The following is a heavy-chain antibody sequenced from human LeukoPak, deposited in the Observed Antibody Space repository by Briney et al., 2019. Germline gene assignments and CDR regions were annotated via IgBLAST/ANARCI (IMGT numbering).Heavy chain of an antibody. CDR2: ISSSGSTI. V-gene: IGHV3-11*04. CDR1: GGSFSDYY. Sequence: PSETLSLTCAVYGGSFSDYYMSWIRQAPGKGLEWVSYISSSGSTIYYADSVKGRFTISRDNAKNSLYLQMNSLRAEDTAVYYCARDLGIAARHDYWGQGTLVTVSS. D-gene: IGHD6-6*01. J-gene: IGHJ4*02. CDR3: ARDLGIAARHDY.